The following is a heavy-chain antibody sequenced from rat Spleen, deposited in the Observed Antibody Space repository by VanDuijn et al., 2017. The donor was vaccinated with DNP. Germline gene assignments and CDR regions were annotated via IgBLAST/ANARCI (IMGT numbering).Heavy chain of an antibody. CDR3: TTDFERGY. V-gene: IGHV5S23*01. CDR2: ITTSGDST. CDR1: GFTFGDYA. J-gene: IGHJ2*01. Sequence: EVQLVESGGGLVQPGNSLKLSCAASGFTFGDYAMAWVRQAPKKGLEWVASITTSGDSTSSPDSVKGRFTISRDNAKSSLYLQMDSLRSEDTATYYCTTDFERGYWGQGVMVTVSS. D-gene: IGHD1-11*01.